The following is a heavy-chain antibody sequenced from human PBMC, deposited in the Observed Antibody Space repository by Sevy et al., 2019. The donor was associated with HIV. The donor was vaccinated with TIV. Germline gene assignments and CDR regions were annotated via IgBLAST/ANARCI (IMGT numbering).Heavy chain of an antibody. V-gene: IGHV3-11*01. CDR2: ISSSGSTI. CDR1: GFTFSDYY. Sequence: GGSLRLSCAASGFTFSDYYMSWIRQAPGKGLEWVSYISSSGSTIYYADSVKGRFTSSRDNAKNSLYLQMNSLRAEDTAVYYCASLRFLEWLEGFDYWGQGTLVTVSS. D-gene: IGHD3-3*01. CDR3: ASLRFLEWLEGFDY. J-gene: IGHJ4*02.